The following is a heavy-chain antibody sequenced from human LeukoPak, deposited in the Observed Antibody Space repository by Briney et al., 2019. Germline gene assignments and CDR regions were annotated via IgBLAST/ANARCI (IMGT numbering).Heavy chain of an antibody. V-gene: IGHV3-48*03. Sequence: GGSLRLSCAASGFTFSSYEMNWVRQAPGQGREWVSYIGSSGTSMYYAESVKCRFTISRDKAKHSLYPQMNSLRADDTAVYYCARVLGIVGGWGQGTLVTVSS. CDR2: IGSSGTSM. CDR1: GFTFSSYE. CDR3: ARVLGIVGG. J-gene: IGHJ4*02. D-gene: IGHD1-26*01.